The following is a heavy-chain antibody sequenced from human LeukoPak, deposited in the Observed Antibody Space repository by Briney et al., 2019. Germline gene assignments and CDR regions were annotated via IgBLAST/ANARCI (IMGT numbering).Heavy chain of an antibody. CDR3: AKDRSGVVVPAAMPNWLDL. J-gene: IGHJ5*02. CDR1: GFTFSIYA. Sequence: GGSLRLSCAASGFTFSIYAMSWVRQAPGKGLEWVSAISGSGGSTYYADSVKGRFTISRDNSKNTLYLQMNSLRAEDTAVYYCAKDRSGVVVPAAMPNWLDLWGQGTLVTVSS. D-gene: IGHD2-2*01. V-gene: IGHV3-23*01. CDR2: ISGSGGST.